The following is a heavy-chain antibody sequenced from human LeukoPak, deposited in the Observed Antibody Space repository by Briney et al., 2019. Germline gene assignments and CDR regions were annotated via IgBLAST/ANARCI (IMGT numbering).Heavy chain of an antibody. CDR2: IYHSGST. J-gene: IGHJ4*02. CDR3: ARDLRYYDSSGYYTPSFFDY. D-gene: IGHD3-22*01. Sequence: SETLSLTCTVSGYSISSGYYWGWIRQPPGKGLEWIGSIYHSGSTYYNPSLKSRVTISVDTSKNQFSLKLSSVTAADTAVYYCARDLRYYDSSGYYTPSFFDYWDQGTLVTVSS. CDR1: GYSISSGYY. V-gene: IGHV4-38-2*02.